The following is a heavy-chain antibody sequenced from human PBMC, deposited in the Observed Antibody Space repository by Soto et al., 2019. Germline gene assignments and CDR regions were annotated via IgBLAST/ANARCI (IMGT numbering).Heavy chain of an antibody. CDR1: GFTFSSYW. Sequence: PGGSLRLSCAASGFTFSSYWMHWVRQAPGKGLVWVSRINSDGSSTSYADSVKGRFTISRDNAKNTLYLQMNSLRAEDTAVYYCARAGYSSGWYSDWSDPWGQGTLVTVSS. CDR3: ARAGYSSGWYSDWSDP. J-gene: IGHJ5*02. D-gene: IGHD6-19*01. V-gene: IGHV3-74*01. CDR2: INSDGSST.